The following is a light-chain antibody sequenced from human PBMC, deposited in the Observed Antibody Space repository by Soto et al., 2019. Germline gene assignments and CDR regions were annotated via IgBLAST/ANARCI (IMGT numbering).Light chain of an antibody. J-gene: IGLJ1*01. V-gene: IGLV1-40*01. CDR3: QSYDSSMSGWV. CDR1: SSNIGAGYD. CDR2: GNS. Sequence: QSVLTQPPSVSGAPGQRVTISCTGSSSNIGAGYDVHWYQQLPGTAPKLLIYGNSNRPSGVPDRFSGSKSGTSASLAITGLQAEDEADYYCQSYDSSMSGWVFGNGTKATVL.